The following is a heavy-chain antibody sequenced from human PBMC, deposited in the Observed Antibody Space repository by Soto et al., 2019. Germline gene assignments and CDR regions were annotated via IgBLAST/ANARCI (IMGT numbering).Heavy chain of an antibody. CDR1: GFTFSDYY. CDR3: ARDPVAKVLEATSDACDI. Sequence: QVQLVESGGGLVKPGGSLRLSCAASGFTFSDYYMSWIRQAPGKGLEWVSYISSSGSTIYYADSVKGRFTISRDNAKNSLYLQMNRLSAEDTAVYYCARDPVAKVLEATSDACDIWGQGTMVTVSS. V-gene: IGHV3-11*01. CDR2: ISSSGSTI. D-gene: IGHD5-12*01. J-gene: IGHJ3*02.